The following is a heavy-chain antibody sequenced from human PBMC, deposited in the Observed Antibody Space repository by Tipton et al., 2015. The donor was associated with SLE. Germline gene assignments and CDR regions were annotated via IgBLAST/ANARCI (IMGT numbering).Heavy chain of an antibody. CDR3: TTGPTIFGHTFDL. D-gene: IGHD3-3*01. CDR2: IKSKIDGETT. V-gene: IGHV3-15*01. Sequence: SLRLSCAASGSTFNNAWMSWVRQAPGKGLEWVGRIKSKIDGETTDYAAPVKGRFTISRDDSKSTLYLQMNSLKTEDTAVYYCTTGPTIFGHTFDLWGRGTLVTVSS. J-gene: IGHJ2*01. CDR1: GSTFNNAW.